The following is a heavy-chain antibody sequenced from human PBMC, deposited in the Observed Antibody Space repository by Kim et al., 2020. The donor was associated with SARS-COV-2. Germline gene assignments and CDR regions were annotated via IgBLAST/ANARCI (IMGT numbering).Heavy chain of an antibody. CDR1: GDSISSNSYY. V-gene: IGHV4-39*01. CDR2: FYYSGNT. D-gene: IGHD3-10*01. J-gene: IGHJ5*02. CDR3: ARLWFGDLGWFDP. Sequence: SETLSLTCSVSGDSISSNSYYWGWIRQPPGKGLEWIGSFYYSGNTYYNPSLKSRVTISVDTSKNQFPLKLTSVTAADTAVYYCARLWFGDLGWFDPWGQGTLVTVSS.